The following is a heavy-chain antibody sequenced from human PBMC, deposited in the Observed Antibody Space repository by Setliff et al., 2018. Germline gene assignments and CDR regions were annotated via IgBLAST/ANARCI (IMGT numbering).Heavy chain of an antibody. V-gene: IGHV1-46*01. J-gene: IGHJ1*01. CDR2: INPSGGST. CDR1: GYTFTSYG. CDR3: VRDAGWQYDDYAGVYFPH. D-gene: IGHD4-17*01. Sequence: ASVKVSCKASGYTFTSYGINWVRQAPGQGLEWMGIINPSGGSTSYAQKFQGRVTMTRDTSTSTVYMELRSLRSDDTAVYYCVRDAGWQYDDYAGVYFPHWGQGTLVTVS.